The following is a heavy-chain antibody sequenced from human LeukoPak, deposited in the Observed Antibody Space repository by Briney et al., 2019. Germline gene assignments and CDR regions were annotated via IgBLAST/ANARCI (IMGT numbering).Heavy chain of an antibody. J-gene: IGHJ4*02. CDR1: GFSFDDYA. CDR2: ISGDGGST. Sequence: GGSLRLSCAASGFSFDDYAMLWVRQGPGKGLEWVSLISGDGGSTYYGDSVKGRFTISRDNSKNSLYLEMNSLKIEDTGLYYCAKDKGDGEYFDYWGQGTLVTVSS. D-gene: IGHD5-24*01. CDR3: AKDKGDGEYFDY. V-gene: IGHV3-43*02.